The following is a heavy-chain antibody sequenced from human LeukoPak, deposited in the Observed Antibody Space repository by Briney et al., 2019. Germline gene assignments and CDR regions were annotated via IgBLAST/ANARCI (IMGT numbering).Heavy chain of an antibody. V-gene: IGHV1-46*01. J-gene: IGHJ4*02. Sequence: ASVKVSCKASGYTFTSYYRHWVRQAPGQGLEWMGIINPSGGSTSYAQKFQGRVTMTRDTSTSTVYMELSSLRSEDTAVYYCARGGGYSYGPRRPFDYWGQGTLVTVSS. CDR1: GYTFTSYY. D-gene: IGHD5-18*01. CDR2: INPSGGST. CDR3: ARGGGYSYGPRRPFDY.